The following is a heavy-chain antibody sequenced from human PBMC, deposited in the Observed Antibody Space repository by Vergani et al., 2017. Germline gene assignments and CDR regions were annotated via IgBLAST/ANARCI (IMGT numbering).Heavy chain of an antibody. J-gene: IGHJ4*02. D-gene: IGHD5-24*01. CDR1: GFTFSTYT. Sequence: EVQLVESGGGLVKPGGSLRLSCSASGFTFSTYTMNWVRQAPGKGLEWVSSISASSTYIYYPDSLRGRFTISRDNANNSLYLQMNSLRAEDTAVYYCARDEKRDVYNYRYWGQGTLVTVSS. V-gene: IGHV3-21*01. CDR3: ARDEKRDVYNYRY. CDR2: ISASSTYI.